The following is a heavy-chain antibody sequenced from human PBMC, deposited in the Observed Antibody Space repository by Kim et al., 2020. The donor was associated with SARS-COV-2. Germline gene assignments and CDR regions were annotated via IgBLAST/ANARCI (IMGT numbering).Heavy chain of an antibody. V-gene: IGHV3-30*04. Sequence: GGSLRLSCAASGFTFSNYAMSWVRQAPGKGLEWLSAITHGGRDTYYADSVKGRFTISRDDSKNTLYLHMNSLRTDDTALYYCVRSVGRIPAFDYWGLGT. CDR1: GFTFSNYA. CDR2: ITHGGRDT. CDR3: VRSVGRIPAFDY. J-gene: IGHJ4*02. D-gene: IGHD3-10*01.